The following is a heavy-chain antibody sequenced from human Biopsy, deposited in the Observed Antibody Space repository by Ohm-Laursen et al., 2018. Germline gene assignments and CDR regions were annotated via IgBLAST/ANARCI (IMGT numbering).Heavy chain of an antibody. D-gene: IGHD3-9*01. J-gene: IGHJ6*02. Sequence: LRLSCAAFGFTFDDYGMHWVRQAPGKGLEWVSLISWDGRTRYYADSVKGRFTISRDNSKNSLYLQMNSLRLEDTALYFCARAFRGQYFYYYYGMDVWGQGTTVTVSS. CDR1: GFTFDDYG. CDR3: ARAFRGQYFYYYYGMDV. CDR2: ISWDGRTR. V-gene: IGHV3-43D*04.